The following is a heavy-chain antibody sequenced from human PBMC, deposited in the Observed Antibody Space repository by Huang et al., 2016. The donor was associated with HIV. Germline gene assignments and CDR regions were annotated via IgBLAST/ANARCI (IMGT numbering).Heavy chain of an antibody. CDR1: GGSLSGSY. V-gene: IGHV4-34*01. D-gene: IGHD3-22*01. CDR3: AEGSGYDY. CDR2: INHSGST. Sequence: QVQLQQWGARLLKPSVTLSLTCAVYGGSLSGSYWSWIRQPPGKGLEWIGEINHSGSTNYNPSLKSRVTISVDTSQNQFSLRLSSVTAADTAVYYCAEGSGYDYWGQGTLVTVST. J-gene: IGHJ4*02.